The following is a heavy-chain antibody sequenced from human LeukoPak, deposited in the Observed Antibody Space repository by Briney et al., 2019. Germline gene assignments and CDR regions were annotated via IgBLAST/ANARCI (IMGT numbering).Heavy chain of an antibody. Sequence: SQTLSLTCTVSGGSISSGGYYWSWIRQPPGKGLEWIGYIYHSGSTYYNPSLKSRVTISVDRSKNQFFLKLSSVTAADTAVYYCARVRSGSYWIDYWGQGTLVTVSS. V-gene: IGHV4-30-2*01. CDR1: GGSISSGGYY. D-gene: IGHD1-26*01. J-gene: IGHJ4*02. CDR2: IYHSGST. CDR3: ARVRSGSYWIDY.